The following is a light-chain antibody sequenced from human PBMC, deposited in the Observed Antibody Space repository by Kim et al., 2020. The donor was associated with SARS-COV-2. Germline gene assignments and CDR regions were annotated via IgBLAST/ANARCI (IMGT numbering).Light chain of an antibody. CDR3: QQYRSYPWT. V-gene: IGKV1-5*03. CDR2: KAS. Sequence: DIQMTQSPSTLSASVGDRVTITCRASRSIDTWLAWYQQKPGKAPKLQIYKASSLKSGVPSRFSGSGSGTEFTLTTSSLQPDDFATYYCQQYRSYPWTFGQGTKLEI. J-gene: IGKJ1*01. CDR1: RSIDTW.